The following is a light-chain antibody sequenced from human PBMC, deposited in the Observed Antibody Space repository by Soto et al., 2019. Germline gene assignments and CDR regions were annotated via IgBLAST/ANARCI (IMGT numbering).Light chain of an antibody. CDR1: SSNIGSNS. CDR2: SNN. V-gene: IGLV1-44*01. CDR3: AAWDDSLKGV. Sequence: QSVLTQPPSASGTPGQRVTISCSGSSSNIGSNSVSWYQQLPGTAPKLVIYSNNQRPSGVPDRFSGSRSGTSASLAISGLQXEDEAXYYCAAWDDSLKGVFGTGTKLTVL. J-gene: IGLJ1*01.